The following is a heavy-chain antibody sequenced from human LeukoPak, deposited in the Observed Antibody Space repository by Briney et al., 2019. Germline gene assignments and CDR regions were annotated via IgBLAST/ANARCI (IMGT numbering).Heavy chain of an antibody. J-gene: IGHJ6*03. CDR2: ISAYNGNT. Sequence: AAPVKVSCKASGYTFTSYGISWVRQAPGQGLEWMGWISAYNGNTNYAQKLQGRVTMTTDTSTSTAYMELRSLRSDDTAVYYCARVFVVVPAAYYMDVWGKGTTVTVSS. CDR1: GYTFTSYG. CDR3: ARVFVVVPAAYYMDV. V-gene: IGHV1-18*01. D-gene: IGHD2-2*01.